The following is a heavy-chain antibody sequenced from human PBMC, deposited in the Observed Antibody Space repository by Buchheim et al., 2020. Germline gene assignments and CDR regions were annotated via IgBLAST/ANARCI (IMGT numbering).Heavy chain of an antibody. Sequence: QVQLVQSGAEVKKPGASVKVSCKASGYIFTSYYIHWVRQAPGQGLEWMGIINPSGGIRTYAQKFQGRVTMTRDMSTSTVYMELSSLRSEDTAVYYCARVNREYSNNWYFWPWGQGTL. V-gene: IGHV1-46*03. CDR2: INPSGGIR. D-gene: IGHD1-7*01. J-gene: IGHJ5*02. CDR1: GYIFTSYY. CDR3: ARVNREYSNNWYFWP.